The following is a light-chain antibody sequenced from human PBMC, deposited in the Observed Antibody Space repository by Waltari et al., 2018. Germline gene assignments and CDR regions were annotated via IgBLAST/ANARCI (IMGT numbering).Light chain of an antibody. Sequence: DIQMTQSPSSLSASVRDRITITCRASQSISSYLNWYQQKPGKAPKPLIYAASSLQSGVPSRFSGSGSGTDFTLTISSLQPEDFATYYCQQSYSAPLTFGGGTKVEIK. CDR3: QQSYSAPLT. CDR1: QSISSY. CDR2: AAS. J-gene: IGKJ4*01. V-gene: IGKV1-39*01.